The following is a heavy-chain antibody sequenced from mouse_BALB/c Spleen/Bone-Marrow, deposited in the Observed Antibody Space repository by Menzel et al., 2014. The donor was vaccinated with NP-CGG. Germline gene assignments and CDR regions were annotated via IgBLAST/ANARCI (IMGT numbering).Heavy chain of an antibody. J-gene: IGHJ2*01. Sequence: EVQGVESGGGLVQPGGSRKLSCAASGFTFSSFGMHWVRQAPERGLEWVAYISSGSSTIFYADTVKGRFTISRDNPKNALFLQMTSLRSEDTAMYYCARGGNWEDFDYWGQGTTLTVPS. D-gene: IGHD4-1*01. CDR2: ISSGSSTI. CDR3: ARGGNWEDFDY. V-gene: IGHV5-17*02. CDR1: GFTFSSFG.